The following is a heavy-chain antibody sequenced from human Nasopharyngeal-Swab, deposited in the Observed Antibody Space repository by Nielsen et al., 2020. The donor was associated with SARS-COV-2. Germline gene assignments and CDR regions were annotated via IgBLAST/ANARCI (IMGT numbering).Heavy chain of an antibody. J-gene: IGHJ3*02. CDR3: ARQRLGGWYPTGAFDI. D-gene: IGHD6-19*01. CDR2: IYPGDSDT. Sequence: GESLKISCKGSGYSFTSYWIGWVRQMPGKGLEWMGIIYPGDSDTRYSPSFQGQVTISADKSISTAYLQWSSLKASDTAMYYCARQRLGGWYPTGAFDIWGQGTMVTVSS. V-gene: IGHV5-51*01. CDR1: GYSFTSYW.